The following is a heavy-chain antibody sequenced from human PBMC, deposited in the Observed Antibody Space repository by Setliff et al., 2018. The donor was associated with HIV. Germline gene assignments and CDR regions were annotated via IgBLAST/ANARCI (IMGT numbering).Heavy chain of an antibody. CDR2: IKSKTNGGTT. V-gene: IGHV3-15*01. CDR1: GFTFSDAW. J-gene: IGHJ4*02. CDR3: TTDLSAPLTFFSDSSRFV. Sequence: GESLKISGTASGFTFSDAWMTWVRQAPGKGLEWVGRIKSKTNGGTTDFSAPVKGRFTISRDDSENTLYLQMNNLKAEDTAVYYCTTDLSAPLTFFSDSSRFVWGQGTLVTVSS. D-gene: IGHD3-22*01.